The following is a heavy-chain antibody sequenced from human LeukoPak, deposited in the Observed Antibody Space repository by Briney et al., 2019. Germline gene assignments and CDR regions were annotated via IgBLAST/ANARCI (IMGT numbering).Heavy chain of an antibody. CDR1: GYTFTSYD. Sequence: ASVKVSCKASGYTFTSYDINWVRQATGQGLEWMGWISAYNGNTNYAQKLQGRVTMTTDTSTSTAYMELRSLRSDDTAVYYCARVELAWFDPWGQGTLVTVSS. J-gene: IGHJ5*02. V-gene: IGHV1-18*01. CDR2: ISAYNGNT. D-gene: IGHD5-24*01. CDR3: ARVELAWFDP.